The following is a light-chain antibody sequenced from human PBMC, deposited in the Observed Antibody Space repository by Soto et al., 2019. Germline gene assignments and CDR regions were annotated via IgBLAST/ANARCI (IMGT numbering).Light chain of an antibody. J-gene: IGLJ2*01. CDR1: SNDVGGYNY. V-gene: IGLV2-14*01. CDR3: SSYTSSSTVV. Sequence: QSARTQPASVSGSPGQSITISCTGTSNDVGGYNYVSWYQQHPGKAPKLMIYEVSNRPTGVPNRFSGSKSGNTASLTISGLQAEDEADYYCSSYTSSSTVVFGGETKLTVL. CDR2: EVS.